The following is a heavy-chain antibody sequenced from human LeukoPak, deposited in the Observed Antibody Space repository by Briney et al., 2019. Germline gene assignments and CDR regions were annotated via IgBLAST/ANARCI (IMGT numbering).Heavy chain of an antibody. Sequence: PGGSLRLSCAASGLTVSSNYMSWVRQAPGKGLEWVSVIYSGGSTYYADSVKGRFTISRDNSKNTLYLQMNSLRAEDTAVYYCARERRGGYYYGMDVWGKGTTVTVSS. CDR2: IYSGGST. CDR3: ARERRGGYYYGMDV. V-gene: IGHV3-53*01. D-gene: IGHD2-15*01. J-gene: IGHJ6*04. CDR1: GLTVSSNY.